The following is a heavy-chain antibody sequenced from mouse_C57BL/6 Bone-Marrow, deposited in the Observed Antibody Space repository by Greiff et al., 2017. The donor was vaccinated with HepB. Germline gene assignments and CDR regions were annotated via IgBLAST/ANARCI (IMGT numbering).Heavy chain of an antibody. D-gene: IGHD2-14*01. CDR3: ARKGYSAWFAY. Sequence: QVQLQQSGAELARPGASVKLSCKASGYTFTSYGISWVKQRTGQGLEWIGEIYPRSGNTYYNAKFKGKATLTADKSSSTAYMELRSLTSEDSAVYFCARKGYSAWFAYWGQGTLVTVSA. CDR1: GYTFTSYG. J-gene: IGHJ3*01. V-gene: IGHV1-81*01. CDR2: IYPRSGNT.